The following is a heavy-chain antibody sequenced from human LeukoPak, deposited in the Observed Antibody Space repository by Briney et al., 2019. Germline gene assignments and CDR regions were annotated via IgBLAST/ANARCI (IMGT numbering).Heavy chain of an antibody. CDR1: GYTFTSYY. D-gene: IGHD6-13*01. CDR2: INPSGGST. CDR3: ARCIAAAADFDY. V-gene: IGHV1-46*01. Sequence: GASVKVSCKASGYTFTSYYMHWVGQAPGQGLEWMGIINPSGGSTSYAQKFQGRVTMTRDTSTSTVYMELSSLRSEDTAVYYCARCIAAAADFDYWGQGTLVTVSS. J-gene: IGHJ4*02.